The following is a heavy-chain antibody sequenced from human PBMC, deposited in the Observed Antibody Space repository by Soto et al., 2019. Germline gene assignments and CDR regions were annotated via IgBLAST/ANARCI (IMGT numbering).Heavy chain of an antibody. Sequence: QEQLVQSGGGVVQPGTSLRLSCTASGFTFSDYAVHWVRQAPGKGLEWVAVISYDGSDKKYADSVKGRFTISRDNSNNILYVQMSNLNPEDTAIYYWATLIAYSSRYGMDVWGQGTTVTVAS. D-gene: IGHD5-12*01. V-gene: IGHV3-30*15. CDR3: ATLIAYSSRYGMDV. CDR2: ISYDGSDK. CDR1: GFTFSDYA. J-gene: IGHJ6*02.